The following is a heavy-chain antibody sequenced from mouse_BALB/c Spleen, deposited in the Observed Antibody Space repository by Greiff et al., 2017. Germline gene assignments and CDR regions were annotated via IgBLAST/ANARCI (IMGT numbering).Heavy chain of an antibody. CDR1: GFTFTDYY. D-gene: IGHD1-1*02. CDR3: ARDLWSYYYAMDY. Sequence: EVKLVESGGGLVQPGGSLRLSCATSGFTFTDYYMSWVRQPPGKALEWLGFIRNKANGYTTEYSASVKGRFTISRDNSQSILYLQMNTLRAEDSATYYCARDLWSYYYAMDYWGQGTSVTVSS. V-gene: IGHV7-3*02. J-gene: IGHJ4*01. CDR2: IRNKANGYTT.